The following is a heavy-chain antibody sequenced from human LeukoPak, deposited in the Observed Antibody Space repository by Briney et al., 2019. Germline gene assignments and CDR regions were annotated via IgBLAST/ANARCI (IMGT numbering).Heavy chain of an antibody. Sequence: GASVKVSCKASGYTFTGYYMHWVRQAPGQGLEWMGWINPNSGGTNYAQKFQGRVTMTRDTSISTAYMELSRLRSDDTAVYYCARDHDSTPRPWFDPRGQGTLVTVSS. D-gene: IGHD2-15*01. J-gene: IGHJ5*02. CDR1: GYTFTGYY. CDR3: ARDHDSTPRPWFDP. CDR2: INPNSGGT. V-gene: IGHV1-2*02.